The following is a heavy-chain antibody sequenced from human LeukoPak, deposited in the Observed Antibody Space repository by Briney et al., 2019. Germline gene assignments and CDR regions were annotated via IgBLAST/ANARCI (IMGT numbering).Heavy chain of an antibody. D-gene: IGHD5-18*01. V-gene: IGHV3-30*02. CDR1: GFTFSSYG. CDR2: IRYDGSNK. Sequence: PGGSLRLSCAASGFTFSSYGMHWVRQAPGKGLEWVAFIRYDGSNKYYADSVKGRFTISRDNSKNTLYLQMNSLRAEDTAVYYCAKDSGADQYSYGHIFDYWGQGTLVTVSS. CDR3: AKDSGADQYSYGHIFDY. J-gene: IGHJ4*02.